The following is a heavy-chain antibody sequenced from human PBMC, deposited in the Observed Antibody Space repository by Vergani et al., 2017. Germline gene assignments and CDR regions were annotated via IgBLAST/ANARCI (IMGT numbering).Heavy chain of an antibody. D-gene: IGHD1-1*01. CDR1: GFSLNTRGVS. CDR3: VYRKTVCVTTGCFYPFYYYYYIDV. CDR2: IYWNDDQ. Sequence: QITLKESGPTLVKPTQTLTLTCTFSGFSLNTRGVSVAWIRQPPGKALDWLALIYWNDDQHYSPSLNNRLTITKDTSKNQVVLTMTNMDYVDTGTYYCVYRKTVCVTTGCFYPFYYYYYIDVWVGGATVAVSS. J-gene: IGHJ6*03. V-gene: IGHV2-5*04.